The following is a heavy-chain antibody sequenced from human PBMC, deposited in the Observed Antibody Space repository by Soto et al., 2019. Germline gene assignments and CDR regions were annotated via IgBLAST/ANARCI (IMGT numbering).Heavy chain of an antibody. CDR2: LYTRGTT. CDR1: GGSISNFY. D-gene: IGHD3-16*01. V-gene: IGHV4-59*10. CDR3: AKGGTYYFDS. J-gene: IGHJ4*02. Sequence: ETLSLTGGVYGGSISNFYWSWIRQSAGKGLEWIGRLYTRGTTDYNPSLKSRVTMSIDTSKKRVSLSLTSVTAAATDVSYCAKGGTYYFDSWGQGIVVTVSS.